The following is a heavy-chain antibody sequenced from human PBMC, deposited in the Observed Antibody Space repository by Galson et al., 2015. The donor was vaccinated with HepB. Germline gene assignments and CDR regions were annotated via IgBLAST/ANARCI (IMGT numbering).Heavy chain of an antibody. CDR3: AREYDYVWGSSPSGNYYYAMDV. J-gene: IGHJ6*02. CDR1: GYNFNVYY. Sequence: SVKVSCKASGYNFNVYYIHWVRQAPGQELEWLGRIDPDSGGTDYAQKFQGRVTMTSDTSISTAYMELSRLRSDDTAFYYCAREYDYVWGSSPSGNYYYAMDVWGQGTTVIVSS. V-gene: IGHV1-2*06. CDR2: IDPDSGGT. D-gene: IGHD3-16*01.